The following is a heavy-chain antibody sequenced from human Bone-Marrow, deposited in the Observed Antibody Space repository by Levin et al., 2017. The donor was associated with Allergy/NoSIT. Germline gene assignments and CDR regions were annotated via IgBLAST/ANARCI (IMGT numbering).Heavy chain of an antibody. V-gene: IGHV3-33*08. Sequence: GESLKISCAASGFTFSRSGMHWVRQAPGKGLEWVAIIWFDGSKQYYSDSVTGRFTVSRDNAKNSLYLQMDSLRAEDTAVYYCARNRVKDDYWGQGTRVTVSS. D-gene: IGHD1-14*01. CDR2: IWFDGSKQ. CDR1: GFTFSRSG. J-gene: IGHJ4*02. CDR3: ARNRVKDDY.